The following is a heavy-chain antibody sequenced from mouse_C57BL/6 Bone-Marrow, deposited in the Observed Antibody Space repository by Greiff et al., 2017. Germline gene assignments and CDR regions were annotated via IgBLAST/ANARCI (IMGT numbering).Heavy chain of an antibody. CDR2: IYPRSGYT. CDR3: AEDSFAY. J-gene: IGHJ3*01. CDR1: GYTFTSYG. V-gene: IGHV1-81*01. Sequence: QVHVKQSGAELARPGASVKLSCKASGYTFTSYGISWVKQRTGQGLEWIGEIYPRSGYTYYNEKFKGKATLTADNSSSTAYMELRSLASEDSAVYVCAEDSFAYWGQGTLVTVSA.